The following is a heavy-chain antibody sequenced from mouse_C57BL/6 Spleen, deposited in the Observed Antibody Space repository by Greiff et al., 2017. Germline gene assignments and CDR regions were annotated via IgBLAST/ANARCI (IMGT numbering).Heavy chain of an antibody. CDR1: GYAFSSSW. J-gene: IGHJ4*01. Sequence: QVQLQQSGPELVKPGASVKISCKASGYAFSSSWMNWVKQRPGKGLEWIGRIYPGDGDTNYNGKFKGKATLTADKSSSTAYMQLSSRTSEDSAVYVCHSNYEYYYAMDYWGQGTSVTVSS. CDR3: HSNYEYYYAMDY. V-gene: IGHV1-82*01. D-gene: IGHD2-5*01. CDR2: IYPGDGDT.